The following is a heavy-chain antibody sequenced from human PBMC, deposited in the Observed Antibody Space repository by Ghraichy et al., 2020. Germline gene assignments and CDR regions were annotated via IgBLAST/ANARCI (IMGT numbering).Heavy chain of an antibody. V-gene: IGHV4-39*01. CDR1: GGSISSSSYY. Sequence: SETLSLTCTVSGGSISSSSYYWGWIRQPPGKGLEWIGSIYYSGSTYYNPSLKSRVTISVDTSKNQFSLKLSSVTAADTAVYYCARRPPGYCSGGSCYSGAFDIWGQGTMVTVSS. CDR2: IYYSGST. CDR3: ARRPPGYCSGGSCYSGAFDI. J-gene: IGHJ3*02. D-gene: IGHD2-15*01.